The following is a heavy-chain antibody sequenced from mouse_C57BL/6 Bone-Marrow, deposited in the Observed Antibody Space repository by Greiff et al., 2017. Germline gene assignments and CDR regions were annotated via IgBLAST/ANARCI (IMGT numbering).Heavy chain of an antibody. V-gene: IGHV7-3*01. CDR1: GFTFTDYY. CDR2: IRNKANGYTT. J-gene: IGHJ4*01. CDR3: AREYGSSSYYYAMDY. D-gene: IGHD1-1*01. Sequence: EVQLQASGGGLVQPGGSLSLSCAASGFTFTDYYMSWVRQPPGKALEWLGFIRNKANGYTTEYSASVKGRFTISRDNSQSILYLQMNALRAEDSATYYCAREYGSSSYYYAMDYWGQGTSVTVSS.